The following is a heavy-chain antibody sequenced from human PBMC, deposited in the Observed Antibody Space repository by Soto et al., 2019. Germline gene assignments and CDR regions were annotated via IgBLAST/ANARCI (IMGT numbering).Heavy chain of an antibody. CDR2: ISSSGSSK. CDR1: GFTFSDYY. V-gene: IGHV3-11*01. D-gene: IGHD2-21*02. CDR3: ARDLGDRDAFDI. Sequence: PGGSLRLSCAASGFTFSDYYMTWIRQAPGKGLEWASYISSSGSSKYYADSVKGRFTISRENTKNSLYLQVNNLRAEDTALYYCARDLGDRDAFDIWGQGTMVTVSS. J-gene: IGHJ3*02.